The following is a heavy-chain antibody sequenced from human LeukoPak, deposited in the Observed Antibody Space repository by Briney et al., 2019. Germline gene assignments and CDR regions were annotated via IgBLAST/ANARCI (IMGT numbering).Heavy chain of an antibody. CDR1: GYTFTSYG. CDR2: ISAYNGNT. CDR3: ATIGDGSGIYYNLPPPQDYYYYGMDV. Sequence: ASVKVSCKASGYTFTSYGISWVRQAPGQGLEWMGWISAYNGNTNYAQKLQGRVTMTTDTSTTTAYMELRSLRSDDTSVYYWATIGDGSGIYYNLPPPQDYYYYGMDVWGQGTTVTVSS. D-gene: IGHD3-10*01. J-gene: IGHJ6*02. V-gene: IGHV1-18*01.